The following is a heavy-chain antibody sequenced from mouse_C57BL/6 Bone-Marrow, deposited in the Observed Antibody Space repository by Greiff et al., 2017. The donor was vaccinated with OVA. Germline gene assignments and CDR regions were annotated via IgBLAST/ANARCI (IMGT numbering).Heavy chain of an antibody. CDR3: ARGLGRSSRCYLYFDV. V-gene: IGHV1-59*01. Sequence: VQLQQPGAELVRPGTSVKLSCKASGYTFTSYWMHWVKQRPGQGLEWIGVIDPSDSYTNYNQKFKGKATLTVDTSSSTAYMQLSSLTSEDSAVYYCARGLGRSSRCYLYFDVWGTGTTVTVSS. CDR1: GYTFTSYW. J-gene: IGHJ1*03. CDR2: IDPSDSYT. D-gene: IGHD1-1*01.